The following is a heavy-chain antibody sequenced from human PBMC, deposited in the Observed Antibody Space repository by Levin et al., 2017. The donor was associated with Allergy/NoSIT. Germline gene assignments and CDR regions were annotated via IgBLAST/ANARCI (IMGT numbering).Heavy chain of an antibody. D-gene: IGHD1-26*01. CDR3: ARDPLTGIVGATTFDY. V-gene: IGHV3-30-3*01. Sequence: GGSLRLSCAASGFTFSSYAMHWVRQAPGKGLEWVAVISYDGSNKYYADSVKGRFTISRDNSKNTLYLQMNSLRAEDTAVYYCARDPLTGIVGATTFDYWGQGTLVTVSS. CDR1: GFTFSSYA. CDR2: ISYDGSNK. J-gene: IGHJ4*02.